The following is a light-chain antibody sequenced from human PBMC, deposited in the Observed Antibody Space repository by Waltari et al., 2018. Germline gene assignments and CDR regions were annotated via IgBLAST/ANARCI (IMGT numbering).Light chain of an antibody. CDR3: QQYYTTPPT. CDR2: WAS. J-gene: IGKJ2*01. V-gene: IGKV4-1*01. Sequence: DIVMTQSPDSLAVSLGERATIHCKSRQSVLYSSNNRNYLAWYQQKPGQPPKLLIYWASTRESGAPDRFSGSGSGTDFTLTISSLQAEDVAVYYCQQYYTTPPTFGQGTKLEIK. CDR1: QSVLYSSNNRNY.